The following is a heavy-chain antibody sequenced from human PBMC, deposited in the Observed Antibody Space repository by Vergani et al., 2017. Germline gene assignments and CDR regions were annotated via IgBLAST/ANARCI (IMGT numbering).Heavy chain of an antibody. CDR1: GDSIISRSYY. V-gene: IGHV4-39*01. D-gene: IGHD3-16*01. CDR2: IYNSGNV. J-gene: IGHJ2*01. Sequence: QMQLQESGPGLVKASETLSLTCTVSGDSIISRSYYWGWIRQPPGKGLEWIGSIYNSGNVVSSSSLKSRVTISADTSTNQFSLRLTSVTAADTAVYYCASGKYYSDSTSHFRGRYFDVWGRGTLVTVPS. CDR3: ASGKYYSDSTSHFRGRYFDV.